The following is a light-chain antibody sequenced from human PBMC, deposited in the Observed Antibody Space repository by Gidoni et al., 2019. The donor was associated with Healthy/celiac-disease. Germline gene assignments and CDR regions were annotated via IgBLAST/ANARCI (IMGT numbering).Light chain of an antibody. Sequence: DSQMTQSPSTLSASVGDRVTITCRPSQSISSWLAWYQQQPGKAPTLLIYDASSLESGVPSRFSGSGSGTEFTLNISSLQPDDFATYYCQQYNSYSPTFGGGTKVEIK. V-gene: IGKV1-5*01. CDR1: QSISSW. CDR3: QQYNSYSPT. J-gene: IGKJ4*01. CDR2: DAS.